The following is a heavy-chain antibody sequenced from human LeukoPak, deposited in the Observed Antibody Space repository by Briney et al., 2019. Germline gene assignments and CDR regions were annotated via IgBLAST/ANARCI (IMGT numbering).Heavy chain of an antibody. V-gene: IGHV3-9*01. CDR1: GFTFDDYA. CDR3: AKDMKDSGSFQDAFDI. D-gene: IGHD1-26*01. Sequence: GRSLRLSCAASGFTFDDYAMHWVRQAPGKGLEWVSGISWNSGSIGYADSVKGRFTISRDNAKNSLYLQMNSLRAEDTALYYCAKDMKDSGSFQDAFDIWGQGTMVTVSS. CDR2: ISWNSGSI. J-gene: IGHJ3*02.